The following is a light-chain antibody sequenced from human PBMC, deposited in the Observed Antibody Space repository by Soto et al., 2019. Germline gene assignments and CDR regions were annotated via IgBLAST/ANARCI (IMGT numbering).Light chain of an antibody. V-gene: IGKV3-20*01. CDR1: QSVSTNY. CDR3: QQYGSVPLT. CDR2: GAS. Sequence: EIVLTQSPGTLSLSPGERTTLSCRASQSVSTNYLAWYQQKPGQAPRLLIYGASSRATGIPDRFSGSGSGAEFTLTISRLEPEDFAVYYCQQYGSVPLTFGGGTKVEIK. J-gene: IGKJ4*01.